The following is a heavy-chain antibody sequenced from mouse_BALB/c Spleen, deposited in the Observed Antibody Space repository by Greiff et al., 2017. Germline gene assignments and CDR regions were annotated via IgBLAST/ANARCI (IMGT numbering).Heavy chain of an antibody. V-gene: IGHV2-9*02. CDR3: ARDRGYYGYYAMDY. CDR1: GFSLTSYG. J-gene: IGHJ4*01. D-gene: IGHD1-2*01. Sequence: VQLQQSGPGLVAPSQSLSITCTVSGFSLTSYGVHWVRQPPGKGLEWLGVIWAGGSTNYNSALMSRLSISKDNSKSQVFLKMNSLQTDDTAMYYCARDRGYYGYYAMDYWGQGTSVTVSS. CDR2: IWAGGST.